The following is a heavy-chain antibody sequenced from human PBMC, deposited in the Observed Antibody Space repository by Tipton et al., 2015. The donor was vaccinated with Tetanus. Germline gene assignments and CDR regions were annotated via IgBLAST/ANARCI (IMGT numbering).Heavy chain of an antibody. V-gene: IGHV3-30*03. Sequence: SLRLSCVASGLSFGRYGMHWVRQAPGKGLEWVALISYDGSNDYYADSVKGRFTISRDNSKNTLYLQMNSPRAEDTAVYYCARVAGYCGGDCLDSWGQGAQVTVSS. CDR3: ARVAGYCGGDCLDS. CDR1: GLSFGRYG. J-gene: IGHJ4*02. D-gene: IGHD2-21*01. CDR2: ISYDGSND.